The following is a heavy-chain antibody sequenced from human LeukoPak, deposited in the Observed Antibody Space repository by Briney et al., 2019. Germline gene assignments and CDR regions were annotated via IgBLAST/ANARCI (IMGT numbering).Heavy chain of an antibody. CDR2: LSANSGGT. Sequence: ASVKVSCKASVYSFTGNFMYWVRDAPRQGLGWVGWLSANSGGTNYAQKSQGRVTMTRETFTSTVYMDLSKLRSDATAVYYCARGSLRQQWLVRREEYYYMDVWGKGTTVTISS. J-gene: IGHJ6*03. CDR1: VYSFTGNF. D-gene: IGHD6-19*01. CDR3: ARGSLRQQWLVRREEYYYMDV. V-gene: IGHV1-2*02.